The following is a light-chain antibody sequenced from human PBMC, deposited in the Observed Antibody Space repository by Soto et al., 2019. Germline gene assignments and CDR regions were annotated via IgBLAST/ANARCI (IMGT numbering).Light chain of an antibody. J-gene: IGKJ5*01. CDR1: QSVSSK. CDR2: GAS. V-gene: IGKV3-15*01. CDR3: QQYNSWPPIT. Sequence: ETVMTQSPATLSLSPGERATLSCRASQSVSSKLVWYQQKPGQAPRFLIYGASTRATGIPDRFSGGGSGTEFTLTISSLQSEDFAVYYCQQYNSWPPITFGQGTRLEI.